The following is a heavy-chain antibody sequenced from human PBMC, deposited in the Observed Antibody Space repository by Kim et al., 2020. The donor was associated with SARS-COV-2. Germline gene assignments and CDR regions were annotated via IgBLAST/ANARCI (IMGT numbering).Heavy chain of an antibody. CDR2: ISYDGSNK. Sequence: GGSLRLSCAASGFTFSSYGMHWVRQAPGKGLEWVAVISYDGSNKYYADSVKGRFTISRDNSKNTLYLQMNSLRAEDTAVYYCAKAGYYYDSSGSSQNWYFDLWGRGTLVTVSS. V-gene: IGHV3-30*18. CDR1: GFTFSSYG. J-gene: IGHJ2*01. D-gene: IGHD3-22*01. CDR3: AKAGYYYDSSGSSQNWYFDL.